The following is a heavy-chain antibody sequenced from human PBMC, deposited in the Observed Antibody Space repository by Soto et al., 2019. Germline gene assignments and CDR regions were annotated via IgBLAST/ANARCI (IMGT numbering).Heavy chain of an antibody. J-gene: IGHJ5*02. D-gene: IGHD3-3*01. V-gene: IGHV4-34*01. Sequence: SETLSLTCAVYGGSFSCYYWSWIRQPPGKGLEWIGEINHSGSTNYNPSLKSRVTISVDTSKNQFSLKLSSVTAADTAVYYCAREXRYYDFWSGYYSGWFDPWGQGTLVTVSS. CDR1: GGSFSCYY. CDR2: INHSGST. CDR3: AREXRYYDFWSGYYSGWFDP.